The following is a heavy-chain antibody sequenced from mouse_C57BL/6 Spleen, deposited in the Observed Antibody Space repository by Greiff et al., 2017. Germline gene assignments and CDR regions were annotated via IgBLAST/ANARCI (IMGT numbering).Heavy chain of an antibody. Sequence: DVQLQESGPGMVKPSQSLSLTCTVTGYSITSGYDWHWIRHFPGNKLEWMGYISYSGSTNYNPSLKSRISITHDTSKNHFFLKLNSVTTEDTATYYCARGYDYYFDYWGQGTTLTVSS. D-gene: IGHD2-4*01. CDR2: ISYSGST. J-gene: IGHJ2*01. CDR1: GYSITSGYD. CDR3: ARGYDYYFDY. V-gene: IGHV3-1*01.